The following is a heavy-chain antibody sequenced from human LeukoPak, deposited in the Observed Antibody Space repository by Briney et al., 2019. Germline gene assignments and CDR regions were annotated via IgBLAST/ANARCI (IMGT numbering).Heavy chain of an antibody. Sequence: GGSLRLSCAASGFTFSTYSMNWVRQAPGKGLEWVSYLSSSSTTIYYADSVKGRFTLSRDNAKNSLYLQMNSLRAEDTAVYYCARDSAVGKTTVTSLDYWGQGTLVTVSS. CDR1: GFTFSTYS. CDR3: ARDSAVGKTTVTSLDY. V-gene: IGHV3-48*04. D-gene: IGHD4-17*01. CDR2: LSSSSTTI. J-gene: IGHJ4*02.